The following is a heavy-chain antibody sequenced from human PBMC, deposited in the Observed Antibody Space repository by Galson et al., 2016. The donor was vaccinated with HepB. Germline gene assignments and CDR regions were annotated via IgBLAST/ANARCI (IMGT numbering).Heavy chain of an antibody. D-gene: IGHD3-3*01. CDR3: ARSLTGSYAFWGAMYSYYAMDV. J-gene: IGHJ6*02. CDR1: GYTFDSYW. Sequence: QSGAEVKKPGESLKISCRGSGYTFDSYWIGWVRQMPGKGLEWMGIIYPGDFDTRYSPSFQGQVTISVDKSISTAYLQWSGLTASDTAMYYCARSLTGSYAFWGAMYSYYAMDVGGQGTTVIVS. CDR2: IYPGDFDT. V-gene: IGHV5-51*01.